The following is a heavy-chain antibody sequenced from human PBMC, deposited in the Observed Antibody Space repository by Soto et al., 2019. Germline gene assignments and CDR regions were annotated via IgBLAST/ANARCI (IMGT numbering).Heavy chain of an antibody. D-gene: IGHD2-21*01. J-gene: IGHJ4*02. CDR2: IYYSGST. CDR1: GGSVSSGSYY. Sequence: SETLSLTCTVSGGSVSSGSYYWSWIRQPPGKGLEWIGYIYYSGSTNYNPSLKSRVTISVDTSKNQFSLKLSSVTAAATAVYYCARSATCGGDCYYFDYWGQGTLVTVSS. CDR3: ARSATCGGDCYYFDY. V-gene: IGHV4-61*01.